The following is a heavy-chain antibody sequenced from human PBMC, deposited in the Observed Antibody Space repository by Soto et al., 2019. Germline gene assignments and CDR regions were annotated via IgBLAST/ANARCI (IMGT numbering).Heavy chain of an antibody. CDR3: VRGQPHRITIFEVVIRSYDYGMDV. CDR1: GGSFTGYY. D-gene: IGHD3-3*01. J-gene: IGHJ6*02. Sequence: QVQLQQWGAGLLKPSETLSLTCAVYGGSFTGYYWTWIRQTPGKGLEWIGEINYRGSTYYNPSLESRITMAVHTSKNQFSLKWSSVTAADAAVYFCVRGQPHRITIFEVVIRSYDYGMDVWGQGTTVTVSS. CDR2: INYRGST. V-gene: IGHV4-34*01.